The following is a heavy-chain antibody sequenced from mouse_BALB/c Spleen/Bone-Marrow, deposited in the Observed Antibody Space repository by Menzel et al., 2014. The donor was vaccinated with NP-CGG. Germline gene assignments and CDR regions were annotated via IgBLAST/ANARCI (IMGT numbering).Heavy chain of an antibody. CDR3: AVKIGSIPFDR. Sequence: VQLQQSGPELVRPGVSVKISCKGSGYTFTDYAMHWVKQRHAKSLAWIGVINTYSGDANYNQKFKDKALMTVDNSSITAYMELARLTSEVSSIYYFAVKIGSIPFDRWRQSSTITVST. CDR2: INTYSGDA. D-gene: IGHD1-1*01. J-gene: IGHJ2*01. CDR1: GYTFTDYA. V-gene: IGHV1-67*01.